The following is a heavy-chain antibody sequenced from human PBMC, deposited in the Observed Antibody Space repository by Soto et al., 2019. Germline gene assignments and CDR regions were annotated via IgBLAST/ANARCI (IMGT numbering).Heavy chain of an antibody. CDR2: ISYDGSNK. CDR3: ARVKVVTATDF. CDR1: GFTFTTYG. J-gene: IGHJ4*02. V-gene: IGHV3-30*03. Sequence: GGSLRLSCAASGFTFTTYGMNWVRQAPGKGLEWVAVISYDGSNKLYADSVKGRFTISRDNAKNSLYLQMHSLRDGDTAVYYCARVKVVTATDFWGQGTLVTVSS. D-gene: IGHD2-21*02.